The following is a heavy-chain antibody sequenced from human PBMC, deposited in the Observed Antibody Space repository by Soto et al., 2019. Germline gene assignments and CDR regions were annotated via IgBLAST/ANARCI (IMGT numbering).Heavy chain of an antibody. D-gene: IGHD3-3*01. CDR2: INPSGGST. Sequence: GASVKVSCKASGYTFTSYYMHWVRQAPGQGLEWMGIINPSGGSTSYAQKFQGRVTMTRDTSTSTVYMELSSLRSEDTAVYYCARGTLRFLEWLLLPDFGYWGQGTLVTVSS. V-gene: IGHV1-46*03. J-gene: IGHJ4*02. CDR1: GYTFTSYY. CDR3: ARGTLRFLEWLLLPDFGY.